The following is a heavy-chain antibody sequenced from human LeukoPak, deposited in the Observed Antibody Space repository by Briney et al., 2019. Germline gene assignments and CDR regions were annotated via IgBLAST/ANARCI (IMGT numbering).Heavy chain of an antibody. Sequence: ASVKVSCKASGYTFTSYGISWVRQAPGQGLAWMGWISAYNGNTNYAQKLQGRVTMTTDTSTSTAYMELRSLRSDDTAVYYCARDGLSITMVRGVIRDFDYWGQGTLVTVSS. D-gene: IGHD3-10*01. CDR3: ARDGLSITMVRGVIRDFDY. J-gene: IGHJ4*02. CDR2: ISAYNGNT. V-gene: IGHV1-18*01. CDR1: GYTFTSYG.